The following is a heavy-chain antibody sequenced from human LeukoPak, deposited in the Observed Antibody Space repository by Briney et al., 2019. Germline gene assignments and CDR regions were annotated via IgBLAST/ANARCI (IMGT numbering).Heavy chain of an antibody. J-gene: IGHJ4*02. CDR2: INHGGST. CDR3: ARAIYGDYVGY. CDR1: GGSFSGYY. Sequence: SETLSLTCAVYGGSFSGYYWSWIRQPPGKGLEWIGEINHGGSTNYNPSLKSRVTISVDTSKNQFSLKLSSVTAADTAVYYCARAIYGDYVGYWGQGTLVTVSS. D-gene: IGHD4-17*01. V-gene: IGHV4-34*01.